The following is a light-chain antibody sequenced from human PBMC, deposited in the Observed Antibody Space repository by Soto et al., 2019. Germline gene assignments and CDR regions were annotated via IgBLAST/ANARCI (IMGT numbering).Light chain of an antibody. Sequence: QSALTQPASVSGSPGQSITISCTGTSSDVGGYNYVSWYQQHPGKAPKLMIYDVSNRPSVVSNRFSGSKSGNTASLTISGLQAEDEADYYCSSYTSSSTLHYVFGTGTKLTVL. CDR1: SSDVGGYNY. CDR3: SSYTSSSTLHYV. V-gene: IGLV2-14*01. J-gene: IGLJ1*01. CDR2: DVS.